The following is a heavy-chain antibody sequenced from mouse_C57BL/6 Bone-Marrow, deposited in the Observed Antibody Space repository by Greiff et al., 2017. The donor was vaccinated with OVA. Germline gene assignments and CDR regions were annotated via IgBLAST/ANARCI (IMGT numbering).Heavy chain of an antibody. CDR1: GFTFTDYY. J-gene: IGHJ1*03. CDR3: ARYIYCGSSSYWYFDV. Sequence: DVKLVESGGGLVQPGGSLSLSCAASGFTFTDYYMSWVRQPPGKALEWLGFIRNKANGYTTEYSASVKGRFTISRDNSQSILYLQMNALRAEDSATYYCARYIYCGSSSYWYFDVWGTGTTVTVSS. V-gene: IGHV7-3*01. CDR2: IRNKANGYTT. D-gene: IGHD1-1*01.